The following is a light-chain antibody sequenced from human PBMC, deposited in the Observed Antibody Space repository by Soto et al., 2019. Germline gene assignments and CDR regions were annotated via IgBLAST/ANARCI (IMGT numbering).Light chain of an antibody. CDR3: GTWDDRLDGNYV. J-gene: IGLJ1*01. Sequence: QSVLTQPPSVSAAPGQQVTISCSGSSSNIGDNYVSWYQHLPGTAPKLVVYDNDRRPSGIPGRFSGPKSGTSATLVITGLQTGDEADYYCGTWDDRLDGNYVFGTGTKVT. V-gene: IGLV1-51*01. CDR1: SSNIGDNY. CDR2: DND.